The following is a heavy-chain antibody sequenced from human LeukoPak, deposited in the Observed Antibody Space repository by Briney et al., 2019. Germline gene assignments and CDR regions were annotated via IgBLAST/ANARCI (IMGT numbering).Heavy chain of an antibody. CDR2: IGTTGDT. V-gene: IGHV3-13*01. Sequence: GGSLRLSCEVSGFTFSSYDMHWVRQTTGKGLEWVSGIGTTGDTHYPDSVKGRFTVSRDNAKNSLSLQMNSLGAEDTAVYYCARHIPRGNNYFDCWGQGTLVTVSS. J-gene: IGHJ4*02. D-gene: IGHD1/OR15-1a*01. CDR1: GFTFSSYD. CDR3: ARHIPRGNNYFDC.